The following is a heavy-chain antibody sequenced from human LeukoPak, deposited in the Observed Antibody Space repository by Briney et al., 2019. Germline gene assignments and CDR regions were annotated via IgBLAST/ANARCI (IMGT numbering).Heavy chain of an antibody. J-gene: IGHJ4*02. CDR2: IYPGDSDT. Sequence: GESLKISCKGSGYSFTSYWIGWVRQMPGKGLEWMGIIYPGDSDTRYSPSFQGQVTISADKSISTAYLQWSSLKASDTAMHYCARQPPSNFWSGYYGFDYWGQGTLVTVSS. D-gene: IGHD3-3*01. CDR1: GYSFTSYW. V-gene: IGHV5-51*01. CDR3: ARQPPSNFWSGYYGFDY.